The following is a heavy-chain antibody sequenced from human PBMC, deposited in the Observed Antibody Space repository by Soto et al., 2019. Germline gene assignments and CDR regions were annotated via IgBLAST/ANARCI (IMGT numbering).Heavy chain of an antibody. D-gene: IGHD2-8*01. Sequence: QVQLVESGGGVVQPGRSLRLSCAASGFTFSSYGMHWVRQAPDKGLEWVAVISCDGSNKYYADSVKGRFTISRDNSKNTLYLQMNSLRAEDTAVYYCAKDLVVLMAEKSGLFDYWGQGTLVTVSS. CDR1: GFTFSSYG. CDR2: ISCDGSNK. J-gene: IGHJ4*02. V-gene: IGHV3-30*18. CDR3: AKDLVVLMAEKSGLFDY.